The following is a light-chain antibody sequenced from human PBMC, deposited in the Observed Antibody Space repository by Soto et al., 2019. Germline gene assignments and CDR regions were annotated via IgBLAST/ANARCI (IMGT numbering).Light chain of an antibody. CDR1: QSVSSY. CDR2: DAS. Sequence: EIVLTQSPATLSLSPGERATLSCRASQSVSSYLAWYQQKPGQAPRLLIYDASNRATGIPARFRGSGSGTDFTLTISSLEHEDFAVYYCKQRSNWPPITFGQGTRLAIK. J-gene: IGKJ5*01. CDR3: KQRSNWPPIT. V-gene: IGKV3-11*01.